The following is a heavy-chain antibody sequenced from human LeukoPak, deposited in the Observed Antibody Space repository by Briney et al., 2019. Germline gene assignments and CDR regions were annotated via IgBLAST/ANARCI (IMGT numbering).Heavy chain of an antibody. CDR3: ARVIVADAFDI. CDR1: GFTFSSYS. D-gene: IGHD5-12*01. J-gene: IGHJ3*02. V-gene: IGHV3-48*01. Sequence: GGSLRLSCAASGFTFSSYSMNWVRQAPGKGLEWVSYISSSSSTIYYADSAKGRFTISRDNAKNSLYLQMNSLRAEDTAVYYCARVIVADAFDIWGQGTMVTVSS. CDR2: ISSSSSTI.